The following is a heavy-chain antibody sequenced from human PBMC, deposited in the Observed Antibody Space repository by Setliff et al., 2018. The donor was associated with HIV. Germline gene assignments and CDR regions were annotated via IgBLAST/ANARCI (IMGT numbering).Heavy chain of an antibody. CDR1: GYNFTDYD. CDR3: ARGTTPRPASVLEFLEWLFPNWFDP. V-gene: IGHV1-8*02. CDR2: MNPNNGNT. J-gene: IGHJ5*02. Sequence: ASVKVSCKASGYNFTDYDINWVRQATGQGLEWMGWMNPNNGNTGYAEKFQGRVTMTRDTSISTAYMELSSLRSDDTAVYYCARGTTPRPASVLEFLEWLFPNWFDPWGQGTLVTVSS. D-gene: IGHD3-3*02.